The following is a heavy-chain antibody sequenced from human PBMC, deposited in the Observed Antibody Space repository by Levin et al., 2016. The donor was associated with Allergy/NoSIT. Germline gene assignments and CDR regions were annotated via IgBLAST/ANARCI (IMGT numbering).Heavy chain of an antibody. Sequence: GESLKISCAASGVTVSRNYMSWVRQAPGKGLEWVSVIYNNGNTYYAESVKGRFTISRDNSKNTLYLQMNTLRAEDTAVYYCASPCGGDCYSGDGMDVWGQGTTVTVSS. J-gene: IGHJ6*02. CDR1: GVTVSRNY. CDR3: ASPCGGDCYSGDGMDV. CDR2: IYNNGNT. D-gene: IGHD2-21*02. V-gene: IGHV3-53*01.